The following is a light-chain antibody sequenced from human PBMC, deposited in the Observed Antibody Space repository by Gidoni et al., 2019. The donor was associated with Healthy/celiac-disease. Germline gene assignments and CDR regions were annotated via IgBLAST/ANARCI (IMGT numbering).Light chain of an antibody. CDR3: QQYNNWPLT. Sequence: EIVMTQSPATLSVSPGERATLSGRASQSVSSNLAWYQQNPGQAPRLLIYGASTRATGLPARFSGSGSGTEFTLTISSLQSEDFAVYYCQQYNNWPLTFXGXTKVEIK. V-gene: IGKV3-15*01. J-gene: IGKJ4*01. CDR1: QSVSSN. CDR2: GAS.